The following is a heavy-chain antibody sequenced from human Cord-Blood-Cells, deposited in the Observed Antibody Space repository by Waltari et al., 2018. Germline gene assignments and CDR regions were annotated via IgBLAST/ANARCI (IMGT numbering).Heavy chain of an antibody. CDR3: ARQGVAGYYYYYMDV. J-gene: IGHJ6*03. CDR2: IYYSGST. V-gene: IGHV4-59*08. Sequence: QVQLQESGPGLAKPSETLSLTCTVSGGSISSYYWSWIRQPPGKGLEWIGYIYYSGSTNYNPSLKSRVTISVDTSKNQFSLKLSSVTAADTAVYYCARQGVAGYYYYYMDVWGKGTTVTVSS. D-gene: IGHD6-19*01. CDR1: GGSISSYY.